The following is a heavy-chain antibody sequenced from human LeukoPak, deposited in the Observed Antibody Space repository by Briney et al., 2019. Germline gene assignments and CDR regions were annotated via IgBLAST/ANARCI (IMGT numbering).Heavy chain of an antibody. J-gene: IGHJ4*02. CDR2: IYSSGST. CDR1: GGSISSYY. V-gene: IGHV4-59*01. D-gene: IGHD6-19*01. CDR3: ARSGGYSSPQNY. Sequence: PSETLSLTCSVSGGSISSYYWSWIRQPPGKGLEWIGYIYSSGSTNYNSSLKSRDTISVDTSKNQFSLKLSSVTAADTAVYYCARSGGYSSPQNYWGQGTLVTVSS.